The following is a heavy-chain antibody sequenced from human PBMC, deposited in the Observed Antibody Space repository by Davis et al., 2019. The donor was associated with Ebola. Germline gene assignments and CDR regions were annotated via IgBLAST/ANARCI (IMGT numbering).Heavy chain of an antibody. CDR2: IFPGDSDT. Sequence: GGSLRLSCKASGYSFTTYWIVWVRQMPGKGLECMGIIFPGDSDTRYSPSFQGQVTISADKSISTAYLQWSSLKASDTAIYYCARRNHYDFWSGYLIWGQGTLVTVSS. D-gene: IGHD3-3*01. J-gene: IGHJ4*02. V-gene: IGHV5-51*01. CDR3: ARRNHYDFWSGYLI. CDR1: GYSFTTYW.